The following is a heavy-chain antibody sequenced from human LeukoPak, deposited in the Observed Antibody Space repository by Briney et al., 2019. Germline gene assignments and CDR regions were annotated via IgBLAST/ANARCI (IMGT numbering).Heavy chain of an antibody. D-gene: IGHD3-10*01. CDR2: IIPIFGTA. J-gene: IGHJ3*02. CDR1: GGTFSSYA. V-gene: IGHV1-69*05. Sequence: SVKVSCKASGGTFSSYAISWVRQAPGQGLEWMGGIIPIFGTANYAQKFQGRVTITTDESTSTAYMELSSLRSEDTAVYYCARAIWDRGSGSPYDAFDIWGQGTMVTVSS. CDR3: ARAIWDRGSGSPYDAFDI.